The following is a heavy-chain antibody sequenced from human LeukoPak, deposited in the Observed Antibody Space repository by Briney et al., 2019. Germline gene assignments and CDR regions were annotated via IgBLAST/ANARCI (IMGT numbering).Heavy chain of an antibody. V-gene: IGHV1-2*02. D-gene: IGHD3-22*01. CDR3: ARDHYDSSGYYLDY. CDR1: GYTFIGYY. J-gene: IGHJ4*02. CDR2: INPNSGDT. Sequence: ASVKVSCKASGYTFIGYYVHWVRQAPGQGLEWMGWINPNSGDTNYAQKFQGRVTMTRDTSISTAYMELSSLRSDDTAVYFCARDHYDSSGYYLDYWGQGTLVTVSS.